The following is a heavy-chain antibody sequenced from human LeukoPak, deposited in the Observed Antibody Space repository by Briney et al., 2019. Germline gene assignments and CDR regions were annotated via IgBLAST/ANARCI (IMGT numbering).Heavy chain of an antibody. CDR3: AKGPGYNSYYFDY. Sequence: GGSLRLSCAASGFTFSSYAMSWVRQAPGKGLEWVSAISGSGGSTYYADSVKGRFTISRDNYKNTLYLQMNSLRAEDTAVYYCAKGPGYNSYYFDYWGQGTLVTVSS. V-gene: IGHV3-23*01. D-gene: IGHD1-14*01. CDR1: GFTFSSYA. J-gene: IGHJ4*02. CDR2: ISGSGGST.